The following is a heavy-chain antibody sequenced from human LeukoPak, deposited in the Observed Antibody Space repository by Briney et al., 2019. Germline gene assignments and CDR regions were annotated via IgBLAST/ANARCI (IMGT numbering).Heavy chain of an antibody. D-gene: IGHD1-26*01. J-gene: IGHJ4*02. CDR2: IYYSGST. Sequence: SETLSLTCTVSGGAISSYYWSWIRQPPGKGLEWIGYIYYSGSTYYNPSLKSRVTISVDTSKNQFSLKLSSVTAADTAVYYCARDSVYSGSSLDYWGQGTLVTVSS. CDR1: GGAISSYY. V-gene: IGHV4-59*12. CDR3: ARDSVYSGSSLDY.